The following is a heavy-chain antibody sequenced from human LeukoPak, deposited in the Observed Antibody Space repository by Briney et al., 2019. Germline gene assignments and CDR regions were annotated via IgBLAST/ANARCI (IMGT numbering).Heavy chain of an antibody. Sequence: PGGSLRLSCAASGFTFSSYAVAWVRQAPGKGLEWVSSITSSDRTYYADSVKGRFTISGDNSKNTLYMEMTSLRAEDTAVYYCAKGDYGDCYWGQGTLVTVSS. CDR2: ITSSDRT. D-gene: IGHD4-17*01. J-gene: IGHJ4*02. CDR1: GFTFSSYA. V-gene: IGHV3-23*01. CDR3: AKGDYGDCY.